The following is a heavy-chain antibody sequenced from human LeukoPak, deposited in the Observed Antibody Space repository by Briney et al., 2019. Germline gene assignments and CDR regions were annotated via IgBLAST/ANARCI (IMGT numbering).Heavy chain of an antibody. Sequence: GGSLRLSCAASGFTVSSNYMSWVRQAPGKGLEWVANIKQDGSEKYYVDSVKGRFTISRDNSKNTLYLQMNSLRAEDTAVYYCARGLGYSSSWYLAYWGQGTLVTVSS. V-gene: IGHV3-7*01. J-gene: IGHJ4*02. CDR3: ARGLGYSSSWYLAY. CDR2: IKQDGSEK. CDR1: GFTVSSNY. D-gene: IGHD6-13*01.